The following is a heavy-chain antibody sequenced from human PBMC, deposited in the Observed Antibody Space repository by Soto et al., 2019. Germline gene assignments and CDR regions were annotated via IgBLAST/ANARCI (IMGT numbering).Heavy chain of an antibody. CDR1: GCIFINYD. J-gene: IGHJ3*02. D-gene: IGHD2-8*02. CDR2: ISYDGGNE. Sequence: WVSLRLSWAAAGCIFINYDIRRVRQAQGKGLEWVALISYDGGNEDYADSVKGRFAISRDNSENTLSLQMNSLRVEDTAIYYCVKCLYCIGGACYRFPYASFEILGQGTMVTVSS. V-gene: IGHV3-30*18. CDR3: VKCLYCIGGACYRFPYASFEI.